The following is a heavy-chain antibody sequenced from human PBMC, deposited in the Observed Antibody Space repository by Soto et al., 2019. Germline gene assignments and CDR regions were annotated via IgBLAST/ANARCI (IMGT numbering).Heavy chain of an antibody. V-gene: IGHV5-10-1*01. D-gene: IGHD6-6*01. CDR1: GYSFTNYW. J-gene: IGHJ6*02. CDR3: ARHYSGLSFMDV. CDR2: IDPRDSHT. Sequence: GESLKISCTGSGYSFTNYWISWVRQMPGKRLEWMGEIDPRDSHTNYSPSFQGHVTMSTDKSNGTAYLHWSSLKASDSAMYYCARHYSGLSFMDVWGQGTTVTVS.